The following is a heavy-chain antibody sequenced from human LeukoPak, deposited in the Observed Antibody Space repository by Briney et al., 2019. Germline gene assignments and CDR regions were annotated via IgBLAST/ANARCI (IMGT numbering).Heavy chain of an antibody. D-gene: IGHD3-10*01. J-gene: IGHJ4*02. Sequence: SETLSLTCTVSGGSVSRSPYYWGWIRQPPGKGLEWIGYIFHSDDAYSGSTNYNPSLTSRVTISVDTSKNQVSLKLRSVTAADTAFYYCARGRFRSFHSGSSFLYWGQGILVTVSS. CDR3: ARGRFRSFHSGSSFLY. CDR1: GGSVSRSPYY. CDR2: IFHSDDAYSGST. V-gene: IGHV4-61*05.